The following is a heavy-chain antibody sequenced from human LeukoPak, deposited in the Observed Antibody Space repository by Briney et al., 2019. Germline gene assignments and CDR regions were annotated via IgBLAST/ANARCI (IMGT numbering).Heavy chain of an antibody. CDR3: AKSGLNRFDY. J-gene: IGHJ4*02. D-gene: IGHD2-15*01. CDR1: GFTFSSYS. V-gene: IGHV3-23*01. Sequence: GRSLRLSCAASGFTFSSYSMNWVRQAPGRGLEWVSNISGSGRGGSTYYADSVKGRFTISRDNSKNTLYLQMNSLRAEDTAVYYCAKSGLNRFDYWGQGTLVTVSS. CDR2: ISGSGRGGST.